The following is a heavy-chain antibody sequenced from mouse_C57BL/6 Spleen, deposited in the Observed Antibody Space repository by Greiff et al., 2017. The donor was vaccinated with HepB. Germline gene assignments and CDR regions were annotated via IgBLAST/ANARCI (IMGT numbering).Heavy chain of an antibody. J-gene: IGHJ3*01. Sequence: VQLVESGPGLVKPSQSLSLTCSVTGYSITSGYYWNWIRQFPGNKLEWMGYISYDGSNNYNPSLKNRISITRDTSKNQFFLKLNSVTTEDTATYYCAREEDGYYSFAYWGQGTLFTVSA. V-gene: IGHV3-6*01. CDR2: ISYDGSN. CDR3: AREEDGYYSFAY. CDR1: GYSITSGYY. D-gene: IGHD2-3*01.